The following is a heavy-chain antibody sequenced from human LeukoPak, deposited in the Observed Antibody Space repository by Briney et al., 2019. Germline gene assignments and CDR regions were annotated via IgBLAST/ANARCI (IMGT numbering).Heavy chain of an antibody. J-gene: IGHJ6*02. Sequence: ASVKVSCKASGYSFSSYGISWVRQAPGQGLEWMGWISAYNGNTKYAQKLQGRVTMTTDTSTSTAYMELRSLRSDDTAVYYCARDPDDYGGYYGMDVWGQGTTVTVSS. CDR3: ARDPDDYGGYYGMDV. CDR2: ISAYNGNT. D-gene: IGHD4-23*01. CDR1: GYSFSSYG. V-gene: IGHV1-18*01.